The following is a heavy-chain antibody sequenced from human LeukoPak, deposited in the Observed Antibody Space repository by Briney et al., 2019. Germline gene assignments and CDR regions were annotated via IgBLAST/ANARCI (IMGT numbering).Heavy chain of an antibody. CDR3: ARQGGGGGLYYDFWSGYANWFDP. D-gene: IGHD3-3*01. CDR2: IYYSGST. V-gene: IGHV4-39*01. J-gene: IGHJ5*02. CDR1: GGSISSSSYY. Sequence: TSETLSLTCTVSGGSISSSSYYWGWIRQPPGKGLEWIGSIYYSGSTYYNPSHKSRVTISVDTSKNQFSLKLSSVTAADTAVYYCARQGGGGGLYYDFWSGYANWFDPWGQGTLVTVSS.